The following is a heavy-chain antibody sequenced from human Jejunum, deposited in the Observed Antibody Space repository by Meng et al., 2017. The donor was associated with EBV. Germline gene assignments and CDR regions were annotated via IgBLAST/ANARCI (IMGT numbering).Heavy chain of an antibody. CDR3: AKYSSRAQDS. CDR2: ISSNSCNT. Sequence: VQWGEVLVELVQPVGLICAFCRVSVFSFRCNWFRWVPREPGEGIVEINRISSNSCNTYYRKSVKSRVTTSRNKFKNRVYLKMNAVTAEDKGVYYAAKYSSRAQDSWGQGTLVTVSS. D-gene: IGHD5-12*01. CDR1: VFSFRCNW. J-gene: IGHJ4*02. V-gene: IGHV3-74*01.